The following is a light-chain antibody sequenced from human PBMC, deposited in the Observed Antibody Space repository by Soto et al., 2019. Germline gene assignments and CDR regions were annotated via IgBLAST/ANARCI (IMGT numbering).Light chain of an antibody. V-gene: IGLV1-44*01. J-gene: IGLJ2*01. CDR1: SSNIGSNV. Sequence: LTQPPSASGTPGQRVTISCSGSSSNIGSNVVNWYQQLPGTAPKLLIYSNNQRPSGVPDRFSGSKSGTSASLAISGLQSEDETDYYCASWDDSLSAVLFGGGTKLTVL. CDR3: ASWDDSLSAVL. CDR2: SNN.